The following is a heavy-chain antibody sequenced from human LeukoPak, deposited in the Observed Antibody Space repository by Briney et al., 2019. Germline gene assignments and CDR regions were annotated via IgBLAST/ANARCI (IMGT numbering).Heavy chain of an antibody. CDR3: ARGSSRMDV. V-gene: IGHV3-30-3*01. Sequence: GGSLRLSCAASGFTFNDYAMYWVRQTPGKGLEWVTLISYDGYDKSYADSVRGRFTISRDNAKNLVYLQMNSLRAEDTAVYYCARGSSRMDVWGQGTTVTVSS. J-gene: IGHJ6*02. CDR2: ISYDGYDK. CDR1: GFTFNDYA.